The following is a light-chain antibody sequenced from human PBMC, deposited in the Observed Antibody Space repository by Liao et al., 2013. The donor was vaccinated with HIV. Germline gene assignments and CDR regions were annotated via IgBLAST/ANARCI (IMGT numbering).Light chain of an antibody. Sequence: SYVLTQPPSVSVAPGHTARITCAGDNIGGESVHWYQQKSGQAPVLVIFHETDRPSGVPERFSGSKSGNTATLTISGTQTMDEADYYCQTWDFSTSFVFGTGTRVTVL. CDR3: QTWDFSTSFV. CDR2: HET. V-gene: IGLV3-21*01. CDR1: NIGGES. J-gene: IGLJ1*01.